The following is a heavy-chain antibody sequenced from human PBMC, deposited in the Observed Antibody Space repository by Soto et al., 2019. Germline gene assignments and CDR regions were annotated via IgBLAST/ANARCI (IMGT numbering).Heavy chain of an antibody. D-gene: IGHD2-2*01. J-gene: IGHJ4*02. V-gene: IGHV3-30*04. CDR3: AKDQGKGEVVPAAMSY. CDR2: ISYDGSNK. Sequence: GGSLRLSCAASGFTFSSYAMHWVRQAPGKGLEWVAVISYDGSNKYYADSVKGRFTISRDNSKNTLYLQMNSLRAEDTAVYYCAKDQGKGEVVPAAMSYWGRGTLVTVSS. CDR1: GFTFSSYA.